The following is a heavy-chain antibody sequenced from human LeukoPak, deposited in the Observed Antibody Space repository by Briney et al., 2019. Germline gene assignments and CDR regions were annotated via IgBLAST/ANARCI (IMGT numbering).Heavy chain of an antibody. Sequence: SETLSLTCTVSGGSVSSGSYYWSWIRQPPGKGLDWFGYIYYSGSTNYNPSLKTRVTISAATTKNHFSLKLSSVTAADTAVYDCARETPRLYGSSSGLDIWGKGTMVTLSS. V-gene: IGHV4-61*03. CDR3: ARETPRLYGSSSGLDI. J-gene: IGHJ3*02. D-gene: IGHD6-13*01. CDR1: GGSVSSGSYY. CDR2: IYYSGST.